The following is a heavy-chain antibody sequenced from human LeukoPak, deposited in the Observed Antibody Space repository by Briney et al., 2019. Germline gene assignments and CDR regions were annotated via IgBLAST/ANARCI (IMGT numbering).Heavy chain of an antibody. CDR3: AKDRDIVLMVYAIRGRFDY. CDR1: GFTFSSYG. J-gene: IGHJ4*02. D-gene: IGHD2-8*01. CDR2: ISYDGSNK. V-gene: IGHV3-30*18. Sequence: SLRLSCAASGFTFSSYGMRWVRQAPGKGLEWGAVISYDGSNKYHADPVKGRLTISRDNSKNTLYLQMSSLRAEDTAVYYCAKDRDIVLMVYAIRGRFDYWGQGTLVTVSS.